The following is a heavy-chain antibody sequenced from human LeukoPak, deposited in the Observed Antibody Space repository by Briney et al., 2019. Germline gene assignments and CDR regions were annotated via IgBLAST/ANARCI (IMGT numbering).Heavy chain of an antibody. V-gene: IGHV3-30*18. CDR1: GFTFSSYG. Sequence: GGSLRLSCAASGFTFSSYGMHWVRQAPGKGLEWVAVISYDGSNKYYADSVKGRFTISRGNSKNTLYLQMNSLRAEDTAVYYCANVSPPFDYWGQGTLVTVSS. D-gene: IGHD5/OR15-5a*01. CDR2: ISYDGSNK. CDR3: ANVSPPFDY. J-gene: IGHJ4*02.